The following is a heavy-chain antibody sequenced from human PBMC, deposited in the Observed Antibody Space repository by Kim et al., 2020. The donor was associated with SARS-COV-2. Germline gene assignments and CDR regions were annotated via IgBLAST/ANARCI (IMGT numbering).Heavy chain of an antibody. CDR3: ARSRRVAVEMATIYETD. V-gene: IGHV3-11*01. D-gene: IGHD5-12*01. CDR1: GFTFSDYY. Sequence: GGSLRLSCAASGFTFSDYYMSWIRQAPGKGLEWVSYISSSGSTIYYADSVKGRFTISRDNAKNSLYLQMNSLRAEDTAVYYCARSRRVAVEMATIYETDWGQGTLVTVSS. J-gene: IGHJ4*02. CDR2: ISSSGSTI.